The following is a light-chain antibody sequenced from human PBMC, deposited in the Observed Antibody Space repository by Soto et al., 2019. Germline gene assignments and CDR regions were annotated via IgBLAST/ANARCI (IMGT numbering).Light chain of an antibody. V-gene: IGKV3-11*01. J-gene: IGKJ1*01. CDR2: DAS. CDR3: QQSSTWPRT. CDR1: QSVGGD. Sequence: EIVLTQSPATLSLSPGERATLSCRASQSVGGDLAWFQQKPGQAPRLLIYDASNRATGIPARFSGSGSGTDFTLTISSLEPEDLAVYYCQQSSTWPRTFGQGTKVDIK.